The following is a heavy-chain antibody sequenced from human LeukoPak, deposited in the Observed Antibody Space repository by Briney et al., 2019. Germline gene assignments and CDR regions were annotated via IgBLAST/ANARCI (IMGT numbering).Heavy chain of an antibody. CDR3: AKSYWDNWYGFDY. Sequence: GGSLRLSCAASGFTVSSNYMSWVRQAPGKGLEWVSVIYSGGSTYYADSVKGRFTISRDNSKNTLYLQMNSLRAEDTAVYYCAKSYWDNWYGFDYWGQGTLVTVSS. V-gene: IGHV3-53*01. CDR1: GFTVSSNY. D-gene: IGHD1-1*01. J-gene: IGHJ4*02. CDR2: IYSGGST.